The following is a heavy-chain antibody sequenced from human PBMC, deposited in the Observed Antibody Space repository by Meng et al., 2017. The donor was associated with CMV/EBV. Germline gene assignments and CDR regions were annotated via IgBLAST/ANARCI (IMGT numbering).Heavy chain of an antibody. Sequence: SETLSLTCAVYGGSFSGYYWSWIRQPPGKGLEWIGEINHSGSTNYNPSLKSRVTISVDTSKNQFSLKLNSVTAADTAVYYCARVRFALWFGDRLPYGMDVWGQGTTVTVSS. J-gene: IGHJ6*02. D-gene: IGHD3-10*01. V-gene: IGHV4-34*01. CDR2: INHSGST. CDR1: GGSFSGYY. CDR3: ARVRFALWFGDRLPYGMDV.